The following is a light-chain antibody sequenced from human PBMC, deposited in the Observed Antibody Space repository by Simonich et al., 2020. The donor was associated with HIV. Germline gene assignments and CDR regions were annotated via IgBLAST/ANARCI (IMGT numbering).Light chain of an antibody. CDR2: AAS. J-gene: IGKJ2*01. Sequence: DIQMTQSPSTLSAFVGDRVTITCRASQSISRWLAWYPQKPGKAPKLLIYAASSLQSGVPSRFSGSGSGTDFTLTISSLQPEDFATYYCQQANSFPYTFGQGTKVEIK. CDR1: QSISRW. CDR3: QQANSFPYT. V-gene: IGKV1-12*01.